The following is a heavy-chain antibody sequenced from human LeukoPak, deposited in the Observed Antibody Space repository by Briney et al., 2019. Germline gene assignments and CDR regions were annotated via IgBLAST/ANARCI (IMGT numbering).Heavy chain of an antibody. CDR3: ARDRVLQLLYKPPYYYYGMDV. J-gene: IGHJ6*02. D-gene: IGHD2-2*01. CDR2: IYTSGST. Sequence: SETLSLTCTVSGGSISSYYWSWIRQPAGKGLEWIGRIYTSGSTNHNPSLKSRVTMSVDTSKNQFSLKLSSVTAADTAVYYCARDRVLQLLYKPPYYYYGMDVWGQGTTVTVSS. V-gene: IGHV4-4*07. CDR1: GGSISSYY.